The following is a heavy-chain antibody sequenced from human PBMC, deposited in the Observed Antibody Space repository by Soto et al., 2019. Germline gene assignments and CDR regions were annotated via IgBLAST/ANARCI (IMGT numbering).Heavy chain of an antibody. Sequence: QVQLVQSGAEVKKPGSSVRVSCQASGGTFTTYAFNWVRHAPGQVLEWMGGIIPMYNKPNYAPNFLGRVTISADPSTSTAYMELTTLRSEDTAVYFCARGYSGGYYYAMDVWGQGTTVTVSS. D-gene: IGHD4-4*01. CDR1: GGTFTTYA. V-gene: IGHV1-69*01. CDR3: ARGYSGGYYYAMDV. J-gene: IGHJ6*02. CDR2: IIPMYNKP.